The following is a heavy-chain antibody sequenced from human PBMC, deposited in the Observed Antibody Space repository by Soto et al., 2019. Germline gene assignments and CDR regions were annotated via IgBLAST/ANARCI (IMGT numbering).Heavy chain of an antibody. CDR3: ARGTTLAIFDYGMDV. J-gene: IGHJ6*02. CDR2: ISSDGTNK. Sequence: WLSLRLSWAASGCTFSSLAMRWIHQAPGKGLEWVAVISSDGTNKFYADSVRGRITISRDNSKNTLYLQMNSLRGEDSSVYYCARGTTLAIFDYGMDVWGQGTTVTVSS. D-gene: IGHD3-3*01. CDR1: GCTFSSLA. V-gene: IGHV3-30-3*01.